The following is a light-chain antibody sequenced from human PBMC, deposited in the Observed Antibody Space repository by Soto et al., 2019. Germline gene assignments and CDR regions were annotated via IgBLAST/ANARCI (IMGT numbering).Light chain of an antibody. V-gene: IGLV2-14*01. CDR3: SSYTSSGTLVV. J-gene: IGLJ2*01. CDR1: SSDIGGYNY. Sequence: QSAPTQPASVSRSPGQSITISCTGTSSDIGGYNYVSWYQQHPGKAPKLVIFDVSYRPSGISNRFSGSKSGNTASLTISGLQAEDEAHYYCSSYTSSGTLVVFGGGTKLTFL. CDR2: DVS.